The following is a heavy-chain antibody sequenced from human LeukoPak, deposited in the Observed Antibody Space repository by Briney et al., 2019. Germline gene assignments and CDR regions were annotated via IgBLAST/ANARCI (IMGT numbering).Heavy chain of an antibody. CDR2: ISSSGSTI. CDR3: AELGITMIGGV. Sequence: GGSLRLSCAASGFTFSSDEMNWVRQAPGKGLGWVSYISSSGSTIYYADSVKGRFTISRDNAKNSLYLQMNSLRAEDTAVYYCAELGITMIGGVWGKGTTVTISS. D-gene: IGHD3-10*02. CDR1: GFTFSSDE. V-gene: IGHV3-48*03. J-gene: IGHJ6*04.